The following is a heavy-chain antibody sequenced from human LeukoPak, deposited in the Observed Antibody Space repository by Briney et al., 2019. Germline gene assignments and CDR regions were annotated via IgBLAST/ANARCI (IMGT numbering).Heavy chain of an antibody. D-gene: IGHD3-3*01. V-gene: IGHV3-74*03. J-gene: IGHJ4*02. CDR2: GYREGVVR. CDR3: VVSLWSGALDF. CDR1: W. Sequence: WMLWVRQAPGRGLFWVSRGYREGVVREYAEPVRGRFPILRDNGRNVIQLEMIGLKEDDTAMYYCVVSLWSGALDFWGQGSLVSVS.